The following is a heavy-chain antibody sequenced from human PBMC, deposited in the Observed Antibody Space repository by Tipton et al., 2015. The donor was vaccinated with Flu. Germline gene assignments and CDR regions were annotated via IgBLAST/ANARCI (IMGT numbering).Heavy chain of an antibody. Sequence: SLRLSCAASGFTFSDYWMHWVRRAPGKGLVWVSRINSDGSSTNYADSVRGRFTISRDNAKNTVYLQMNNLRAEDTAVYYCATIPPGDAFHLWGQRTMVTVSS. J-gene: IGHJ3*01. D-gene: IGHD2-2*02. CDR1: GFTFSDYW. CDR2: INSDGSST. V-gene: IGHV3-74*01. CDR3: ATIPPGDAFHL.